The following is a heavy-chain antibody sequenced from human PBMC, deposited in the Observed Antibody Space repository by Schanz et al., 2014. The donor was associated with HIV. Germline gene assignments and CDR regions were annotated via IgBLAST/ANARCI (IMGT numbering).Heavy chain of an antibody. CDR2: IKQDESEK. CDR3: VLPSAKIVGGLGEHYFDH. CDR1: GFSFSNFW. V-gene: IGHV3-7*01. Sequence: EVQLLESGGGLVQPGKSLRLSCAASGFSFSNFWVTWVRQAPGKRLEWVANIKQDESEKYYADSVKGRFTISRDNAKNSLYLQMNSLRAEDTAVYYCVLPSAKIVGGLGEHYFDHWGQGTLVTVSS. D-gene: IGHD1-26*01. J-gene: IGHJ4*02.